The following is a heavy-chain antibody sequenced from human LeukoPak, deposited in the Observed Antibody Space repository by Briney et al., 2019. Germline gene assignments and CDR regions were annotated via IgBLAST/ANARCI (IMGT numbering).Heavy chain of an antibody. Sequence: GESLKISCKGSGYSFTSYWIGWVRQMPGKGLEWMGIIYPGDSDTRYSPSFQGQVTISADKSISTAYLQWSSLKASDTAMYYCARHRGGYSYGYGYYFDYWGQGTLVTVSS. CDR2: IYPGDSDT. CDR1: GYSFTSYW. CDR3: ARHRGGYSYGYGYYFDY. J-gene: IGHJ4*02. V-gene: IGHV5-51*01. D-gene: IGHD5-18*01.